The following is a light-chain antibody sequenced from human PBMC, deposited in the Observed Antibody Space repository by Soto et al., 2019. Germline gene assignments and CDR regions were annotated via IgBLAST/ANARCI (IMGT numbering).Light chain of an antibody. CDR3: QSYDSSLSGYV. CDR2: GNS. J-gene: IGLJ1*01. V-gene: IGLV1-40*01. CDR1: SSNIGAGYD. Sequence: QSVLTQPPSVSGAPGQRVTISCTGSSSNIGAGYDVHWYQQLPGTAPKLLIYGNSNRPSGVPDRFSGSKSGTSASLAITGLQAEDEAYYYCQSYDSSLSGYVFGTGNKLTVL.